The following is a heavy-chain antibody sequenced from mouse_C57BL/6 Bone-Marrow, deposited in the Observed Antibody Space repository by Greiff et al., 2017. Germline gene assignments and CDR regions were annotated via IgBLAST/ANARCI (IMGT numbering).Heavy chain of an antibody. Sequence: EVKVVESGGGLVKPGGSLQLSCAASGFTFSSYAMSWVRQTPEKRLEWVATISDGGSYTYYPDNVKGRFTISRDNANNNLYLQMSHLKSEDTAMYYCARPLYYGSSYRGFAYWGQGTLVTVSA. D-gene: IGHD1-1*01. CDR1: GFTFSSYA. CDR2: ISDGGSYT. CDR3: ARPLYYGSSYRGFAY. J-gene: IGHJ3*01. V-gene: IGHV5-4*03.